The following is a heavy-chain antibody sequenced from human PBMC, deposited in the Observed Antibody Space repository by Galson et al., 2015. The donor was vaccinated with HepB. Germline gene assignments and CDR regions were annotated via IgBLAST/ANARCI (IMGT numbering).Heavy chain of an antibody. J-gene: IGHJ4*02. V-gene: IGHV3-23*01. D-gene: IGHD3-9*01. CDR3: ARHSLTGGFDY. CDR1: GFTFSSYA. Sequence: SLRLSCAASGFTFSSYAMSWVRQAPGQGLEWVSSFSNIGGNTYYGDSVKGRFTISRDNSRSTLFLQMNNLRADDTAVYFCARHSLTGGFDYWGQGTLVTLSS. CDR2: FSNIGGNT.